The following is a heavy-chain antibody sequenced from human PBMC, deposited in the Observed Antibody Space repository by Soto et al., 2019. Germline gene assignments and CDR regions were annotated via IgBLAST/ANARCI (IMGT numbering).Heavy chain of an antibody. CDR3: ARRRGSGPFYGMDV. D-gene: IGHD3-3*01. J-gene: IGHJ6*02. CDR2: IYYSGST. Sequence: SETLSLTCAVSGGSFSAYHWTWIRQHPGKGLEWIGYIYYSGSTYYNPSLRSRVTISVDTSKNQFSLKLSSVTAADTAVYYCARRRGSGPFYGMDVWGQGTTVTVSS. V-gene: IGHV4-31*11. CDR1: GGSFSAYH.